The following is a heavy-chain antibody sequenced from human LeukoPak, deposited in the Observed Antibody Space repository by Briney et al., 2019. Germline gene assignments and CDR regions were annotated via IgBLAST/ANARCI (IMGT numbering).Heavy chain of an antibody. CDR3: ARLPAAINGYFDP. V-gene: IGHV3-23*01. CDR1: RFTFSSYA. Sequence: GGSLRLSCAASRFTFSSYAMSWVRQAPGKGLEWVSAISGGGAGTYYADSVKGRFTISRNNSKNTPYLQMYSLRAEDTAVYYCARLPAAINGYFDPWGQGTLVTVSA. CDR2: ISGGGAGT. J-gene: IGHJ5*02. D-gene: IGHD2-2*01.